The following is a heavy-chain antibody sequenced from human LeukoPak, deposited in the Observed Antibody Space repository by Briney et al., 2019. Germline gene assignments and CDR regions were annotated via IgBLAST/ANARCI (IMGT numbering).Heavy chain of an antibody. CDR3: ARVTGVGVVYYMDV. Sequence: ASVKVSCKASGYTFTSYGISWVRQAPGQGLEWMGWISAYNGNTNYAQKLQGRVTMTTDTPTSTAYMELRSLRSDDTAVYYCARVTGVGVVYYMDVWGKGTTVTVSS. CDR2: ISAYNGNT. V-gene: IGHV1-18*01. J-gene: IGHJ6*03. CDR1: GYTFTSYG. D-gene: IGHD3-3*01.